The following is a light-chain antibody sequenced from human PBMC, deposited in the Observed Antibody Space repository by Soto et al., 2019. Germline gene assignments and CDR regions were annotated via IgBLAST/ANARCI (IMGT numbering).Light chain of an antibody. CDR3: QQYGRT. CDR2: GAS. J-gene: IGKJ2*01. Sequence: DIVLTQSPGTLSLSPGERATLSCRASQSVNSNYLAWYQQKPGQAPRLLIFGASTRATGISDRFRGSGSGTDFTLTLNRLEPEDFAVYYCQQYGRTFGQGTKVDIK. V-gene: IGKV3-20*01. CDR1: QSVNSNY.